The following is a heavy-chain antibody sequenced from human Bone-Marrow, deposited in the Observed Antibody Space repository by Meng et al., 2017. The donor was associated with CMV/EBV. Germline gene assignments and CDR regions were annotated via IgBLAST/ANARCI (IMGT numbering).Heavy chain of an antibody. CDR2: ISAYNGNT. D-gene: IGHD3-3*01. V-gene: IGHV1-18*01. Sequence: ASVKVSCKASGYTFTSYGISWVRQAPGQGLEWMGWISAYNGNTNYAQKLQGRVTMTTDTSTSTAYMELRSLRSDDTAVYYCARVPGYDFWSGYRGMDVWGQATTVTVSS. J-gene: IGHJ6*02. CDR3: ARVPGYDFWSGYRGMDV. CDR1: GYTFTSYG.